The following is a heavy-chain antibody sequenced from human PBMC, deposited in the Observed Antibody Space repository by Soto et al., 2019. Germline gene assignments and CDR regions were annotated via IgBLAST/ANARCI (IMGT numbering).Heavy chain of an antibody. CDR1: GGSISSYS. D-gene: IGHD2-21*02. CDR3: ARADRTLVTSYSLDV. V-gene: IGHV4-59*12. CDR2: INYSGTT. Sequence: SETLSLTCTVSGGSISSYSWSWLRQPPGKGLEWIGDINYSGTTNYNPSLKSRLTISLDTSKKHFSLKLSSVTDADTAAYYCARADRTLVTSYSLDVWGQGTTVTVS. J-gene: IGHJ6*02.